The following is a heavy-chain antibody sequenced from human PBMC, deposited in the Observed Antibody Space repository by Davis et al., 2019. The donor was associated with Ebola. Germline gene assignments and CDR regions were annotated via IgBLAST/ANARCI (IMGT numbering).Heavy chain of an antibody. Sequence: GGSLRLSCAATGFTFSDYTLNWVRQAPGKGLQWVSTISGSGGTTHFADSVKGRFTISRDNSKNTVYLQMNNLTAEDTAIYYCAKGGSSWQYYYDLDVWGQGTTVTVSS. CDR1: GFTFSDYT. J-gene: IGHJ6*02. D-gene: IGHD6-13*01. V-gene: IGHV3-23*01. CDR2: ISGSGGTT. CDR3: AKGGSSWQYYYDLDV.